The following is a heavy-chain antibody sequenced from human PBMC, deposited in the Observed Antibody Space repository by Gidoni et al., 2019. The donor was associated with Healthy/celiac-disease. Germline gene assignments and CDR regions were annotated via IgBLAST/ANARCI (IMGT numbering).Heavy chain of an antibody. CDR3: ARAIYYYDSSGYQTFDY. J-gene: IGHJ4*02. D-gene: IGHD3-22*01. V-gene: IGHV1-46*01. CDR1: GYTFTSYY. CDR2: INPSGGST. Sequence: QVQLVQSGAAVKKPGASVKVSCEASGYTFTSYYLHWVRQAPGQGLGWMGIINPSGGSTSYAKKLQGRVTMTRDTSTSTVYMELSSLKSEDTAGYYCARAIYYYDSSGYQTFDYWGQGTLVTVSS.